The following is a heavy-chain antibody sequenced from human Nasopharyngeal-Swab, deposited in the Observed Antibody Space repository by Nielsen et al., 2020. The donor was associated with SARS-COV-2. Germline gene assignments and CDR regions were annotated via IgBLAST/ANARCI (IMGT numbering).Heavy chain of an antibody. CDR1: GFTFSNHD. CDR3: ARGYCSGGDCYFYYHGLDV. Sequence: GESLKISCAASGFTFSNHDMHWVRHAAGKGLEWVSGIGSACDTFYPVSVKGRFTISRDNAKNSLYLQMKNLRAGDTAVYYCARGYCSGGDCYFYYHGLDVWGQGTTVTVSS. CDR2: IGSACDT. J-gene: IGHJ6*02. D-gene: IGHD2-15*01. V-gene: IGHV3-13*01.